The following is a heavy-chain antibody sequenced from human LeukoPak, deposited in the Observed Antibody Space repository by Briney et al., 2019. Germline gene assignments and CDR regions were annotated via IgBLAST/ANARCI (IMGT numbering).Heavy chain of an antibody. CDR2: ISSSRSYT. J-gene: IGHJ5*02. D-gene: IGHD1-26*01. CDR3: ARDSRSGGSYYWFDP. V-gene: IGHV3-11*05. CDR1: GFTFSDYY. Sequence: GGSLRLSCAASGFTFSDYYMSWIRQAPGKGLEWVSYISSSRSYTNYADSVKGRFTISRDNAKNSLYLQMNSLRAEDTAVYYCARDSRSGGSYYWFDPWGQGTLVTVSS.